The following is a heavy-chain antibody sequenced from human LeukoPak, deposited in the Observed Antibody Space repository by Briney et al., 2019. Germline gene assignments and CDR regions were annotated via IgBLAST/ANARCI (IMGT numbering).Heavy chain of an antibody. Sequence: PGGSLRLSCAASGFTFSSYAMHWVRQAPGKGLEYVSAISSNGGSTYYANSVKGRFTISRDNSKNTLYLQMGSLRAEDMAVYYCARREMATSTSPFGYWGQGPLVTVSS. CDR3: ARREMATSTSPFGY. CDR1: GFTFSSYA. D-gene: IGHD5-24*01. V-gene: IGHV3-64*01. J-gene: IGHJ4*02. CDR2: ISSNGGST.